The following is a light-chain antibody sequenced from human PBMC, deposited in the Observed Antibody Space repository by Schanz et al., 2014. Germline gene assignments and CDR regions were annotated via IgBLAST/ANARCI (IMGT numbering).Light chain of an antibody. CDR3: CSYAGSPHYV. Sequence: QSALTQPRSVSGSPGQSVTISCTGTSSDVGGYNYVSWYQHHPGKAPKFMIYDVSKRPSGVPDRFSGSKSGNTASLTISGLQAEDEADYYCCSYAGSPHYVFGSGTKLTVL. J-gene: IGLJ1*01. CDR1: SSDVGGYNY. CDR2: DVS. V-gene: IGLV2-11*01.